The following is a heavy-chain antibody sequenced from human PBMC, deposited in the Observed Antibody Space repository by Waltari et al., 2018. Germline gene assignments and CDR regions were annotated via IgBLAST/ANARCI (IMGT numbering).Heavy chain of an antibody. J-gene: IGHJ4*02. V-gene: IGHV1-46*01. CDR3: ARDPASLGLWVGELWVSYYFDY. D-gene: IGHD3-10*01. CDR1: GYTFTSYY. Sequence: QVQLVQSGAEVKKPGASVKVSCKASGYTFTSYYMHWVRQAPGQGLEWMGIINPSGGSTSDAQKVQGRVTMTRDTSTSTVYMELSSLRSEDTAVYYCARDPASLGLWVGELWVSYYFDYWGQGTLVTVSS. CDR2: INPSGGST.